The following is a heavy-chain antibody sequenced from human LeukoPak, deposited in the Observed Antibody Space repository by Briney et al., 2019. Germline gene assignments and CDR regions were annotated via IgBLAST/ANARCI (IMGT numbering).Heavy chain of an antibody. Sequence: SETLSLTCTVSGYSISSGYYWGWIRQPPGQGLEWIGEINHSGSTNYNPSLKSRVTISVDTSKNQFSLKLSSVTAADTAVYYCARMSSSPRFDYWGQGTLVTVSS. CDR3: ARMSSSPRFDY. CDR2: INHSGST. J-gene: IGHJ4*02. V-gene: IGHV4-38-2*02. D-gene: IGHD6-6*01. CDR1: GYSISSGYY.